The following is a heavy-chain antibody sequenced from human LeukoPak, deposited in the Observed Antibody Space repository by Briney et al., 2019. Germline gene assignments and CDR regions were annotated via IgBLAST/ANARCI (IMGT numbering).Heavy chain of an antibody. V-gene: IGHV1-69*04. D-gene: IGHD5-24*01. CDR1: GATFSSYT. Sequence: SVKLSCKASGATFSSYTISWVRQAPGQGLEWMGRIIPILGIANYAQKFQGRVTITADKSTSTAYMELSSLRSEDTAVYYCAREGDGYDKINYYYYYGMDVWGQGTTVTVSS. CDR3: AREGDGYDKINYYYYYGMDV. CDR2: IIPILGIA. J-gene: IGHJ6*02.